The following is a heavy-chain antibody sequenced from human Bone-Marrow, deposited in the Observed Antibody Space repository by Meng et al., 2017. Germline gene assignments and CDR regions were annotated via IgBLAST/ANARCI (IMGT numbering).Heavy chain of an antibody. CDR2: ISSSSSYI. CDR3: ARDSFYNWNDAGKFDY. V-gene: IGHV3-21*01. D-gene: IGHD1-20*01. Sequence: GGSLRLSCAASGFTFSSYSMNWVRQAPGNRLEWVSSISSSSSYIYYADSVKGRFTISRDNAKNSLYLQMNSLRAEDTAVYYCARDSFYNWNDAGKFDYWGQGTLVTGSS. J-gene: IGHJ4*02. CDR1: GFTFSSYS.